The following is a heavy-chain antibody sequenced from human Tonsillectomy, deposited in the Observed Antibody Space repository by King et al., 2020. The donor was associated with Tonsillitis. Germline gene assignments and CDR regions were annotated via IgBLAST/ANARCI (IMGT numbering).Heavy chain of an antibody. Sequence: VQLQESGPGLVKPSQTLSLTCTVSGGSISSGDYYWSWIRQPPGKGLEWIGYIYYSGSTYYNPSLKNRLTISVDTSKNQFSLNLSSVTAAATAVYYCARGSTLVRGIIYYYYGMDVWGQGTTVTVSS. CDR2: IYYSGST. J-gene: IGHJ6*02. CDR1: GGSISSGDYY. CDR3: ARGSTLVRGIIYYYYGMDV. D-gene: IGHD3-10*01. V-gene: IGHV4-30-4*01.